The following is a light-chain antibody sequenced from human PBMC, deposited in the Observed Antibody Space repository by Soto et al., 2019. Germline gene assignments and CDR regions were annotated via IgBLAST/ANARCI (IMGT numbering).Light chain of an antibody. J-gene: IGKJ1*01. CDR1: QNIGRW. Sequence: DIQMTQSPSTLSASVGDRVTITCRPSQNIGRWLAWYQQKPGQAPRLLIYDASSLEIGVPSRFSGSGSGTEFTLTISSLQPDDFATYYCQQYDLYWTFGQGTKVDIK. CDR3: QQYDLYWT. V-gene: IGKV1-5*01. CDR2: DAS.